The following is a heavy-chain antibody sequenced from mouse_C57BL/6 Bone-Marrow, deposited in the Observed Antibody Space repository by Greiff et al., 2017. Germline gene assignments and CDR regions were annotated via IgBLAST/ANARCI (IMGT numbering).Heavy chain of an antibody. CDR3: ARGYGSSFDY. Sequence: QVQLQQSGAELVRPGTSVKVSCKASGYAFTNYLIEWVKQRPGQGLEWIGVINPGSGGTNYNEKFKGKATLTADKSSSTAYMQLSSLTSEDSAVYFCARGYGSSFDYWGQGTTLTVSA. V-gene: IGHV1-54*01. D-gene: IGHD1-1*01. CDR1: GYAFTNYL. CDR2: INPGSGGT. J-gene: IGHJ2*01.